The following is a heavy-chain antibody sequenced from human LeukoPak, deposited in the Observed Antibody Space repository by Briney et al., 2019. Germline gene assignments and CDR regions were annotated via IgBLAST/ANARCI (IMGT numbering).Heavy chain of an antibody. D-gene: IGHD3-10*01. CDR1: GGSISSYY. J-gene: IGHJ3*02. V-gene: IGHV4-59*08. CDR2: IYYSGST. Sequence: PSETLSLTCTVSGGSISSYYWSWIRQPPGKGLEWIGYIYYSGSTNYNPSLKSRVTISVDTSKNQFSPKLSSVTAADTAVYYCARQSAGAFDIWGQGTMVTVSS. CDR3: ARQSAGAFDI.